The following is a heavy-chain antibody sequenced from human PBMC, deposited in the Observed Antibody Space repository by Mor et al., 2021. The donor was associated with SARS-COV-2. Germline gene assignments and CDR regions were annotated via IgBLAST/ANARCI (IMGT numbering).Heavy chain of an antibody. CDR2: ISGDGSVI. J-gene: IGHJ4*01. Sequence: VSVISGDGSVIYYADSVKGRFTISRDNSKNTLSLQMNSLRAEDTAVYYCAGCYGPASHNYDSSGLPKPLDYWG. CDR3: AGCYGPASHNYDSSGLPKPLDY. D-gene: IGHD3-22*01. V-gene: IGHV3-23*01.